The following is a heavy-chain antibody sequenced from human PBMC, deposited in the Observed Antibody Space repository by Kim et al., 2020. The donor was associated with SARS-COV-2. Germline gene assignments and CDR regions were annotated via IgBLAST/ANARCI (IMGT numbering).Heavy chain of an antibody. V-gene: IGHV4-4*02. CDR2: IYHSGST. J-gene: IGHJ6*02. CDR3: ARDNRHLWFGELLSYPPHYYYGMDV. D-gene: IGHD3-10*01. CDR1: GGSISSSNW. Sequence: SETLSLTCAVSGGSISSSNWWSWVRQPPGKGLEWIGEIYHSGSTNYNPSLKSRVTISVDKSKNQFSLKLSSVTAADTAVYYCARDNRHLWFGELLSYPPHYYYGMDVWGQGTTVTVSS.